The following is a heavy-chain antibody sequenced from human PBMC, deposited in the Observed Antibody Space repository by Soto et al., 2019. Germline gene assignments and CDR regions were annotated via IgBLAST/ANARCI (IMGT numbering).Heavy chain of an antibody. CDR1: GGSISSGGYS. J-gene: IGHJ6*02. D-gene: IGHD3-3*01. CDR2: IYHSGST. V-gene: IGHV4-30-2*01. CDR3: ARADYDFWRGYYEYGMDV. Sequence: SETLSLTCAVSGGSISSGGYSWSWIRQPPGKGLEWIGYIYHSGSTYYNPSLKSRVTISVDRSKNQFSLKLSSVTAPDTAAYYCARADYDFWRGYYEYGMDVWGQGTTVTVSS.